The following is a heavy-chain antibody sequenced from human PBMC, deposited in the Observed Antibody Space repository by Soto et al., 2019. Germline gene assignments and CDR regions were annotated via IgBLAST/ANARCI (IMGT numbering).Heavy chain of an antibody. CDR3: VTLGYCSGGSCSAGTYYYYGMDV. J-gene: IGHJ6*02. Sequence: HPGGSLRLSCAASGFTFSSYAMSWVRQAPGKGLEWVSAISGSGGSTYYADSVKGRFTISRDNSKNTLYLQMNSLRAEDTAVYYCVTLGYCSGGSCSAGTYYYYGMDVWGQGTTVTVS. D-gene: IGHD2-15*01. CDR2: ISGSGGST. V-gene: IGHV3-23*01. CDR1: GFTFSSYA.